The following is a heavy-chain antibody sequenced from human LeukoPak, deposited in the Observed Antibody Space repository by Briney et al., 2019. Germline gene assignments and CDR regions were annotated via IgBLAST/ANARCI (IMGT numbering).Heavy chain of an antibody. D-gene: IGHD6-6*01. CDR3: ARAMSIAARLQTIFDY. Sequence: ASETLSLTCTVSGGSISSSTYYWGWIRQPPGKGLEWIGYIYYSGSTYYNPSLKSRVTISVDTSKNQFSVKMYSVTAADTAVFYCARAMSIAARLQTIFDYWGQGTLVTVSS. V-gene: IGHV4-39*01. CDR1: GGSISSSTYY. J-gene: IGHJ4*02. CDR2: IYYSGST.